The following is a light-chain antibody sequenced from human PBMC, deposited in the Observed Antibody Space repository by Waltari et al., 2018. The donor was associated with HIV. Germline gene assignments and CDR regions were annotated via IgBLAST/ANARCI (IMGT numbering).Light chain of an antibody. J-gene: IGLJ2*01. CDR3: QSYDNSLTVV. CDR2: GNK. V-gene: IGLV1-40*01. CDR1: TSNLGGLYD. Sequence: QSVLTQPPSVSGAPGHRVTIPCTGSTSNLGGLYDVHWYQQLPGTAPKHLIYGNKNRPSGVPDRFSASKSGSSASLIITGLQTEDEADYYCQSYDNSLTVVFGGGTKVTVL.